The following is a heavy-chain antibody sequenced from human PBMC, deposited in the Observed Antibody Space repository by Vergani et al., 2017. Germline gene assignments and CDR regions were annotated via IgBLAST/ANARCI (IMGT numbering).Heavy chain of an antibody. CDR3: AREYSSTSGRAFDF. D-gene: IGHD2-2*01. CDR2: VSTGTKRQ. J-gene: IGHJ3*01. Sequence: QLVESGGGWVQPGGSLRLSCVVSGFDFSSYIMNWVRQAPGKGREWVSFVSTGTKRQSYAESVKGRFTISRDSAKNSLYLQMDSLRAEDTAVYYCAREYSSTSGRAFDFWGQGTKVTVSS. V-gene: IGHV3-48*01. CDR1: GFDFSSYI.